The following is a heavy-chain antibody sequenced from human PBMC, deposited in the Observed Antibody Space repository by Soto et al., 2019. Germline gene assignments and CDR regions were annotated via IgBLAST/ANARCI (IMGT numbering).Heavy chain of an antibody. D-gene: IGHD3-22*01. CDR3: ARLTYYYDSSGYFDY. Sequence: SETLSLTCTVSGGSISSYYWSWIRQPPGKGLEWIGYIYYSGSTNYNPSLKSRVTISVDTSKNQFSLKLSSVTAADTAVYYCARLTYYYDSSGYFDYWGQGTLVTVSS. J-gene: IGHJ4*02. V-gene: IGHV4-59*01. CDR1: GGSISSYY. CDR2: IYYSGST.